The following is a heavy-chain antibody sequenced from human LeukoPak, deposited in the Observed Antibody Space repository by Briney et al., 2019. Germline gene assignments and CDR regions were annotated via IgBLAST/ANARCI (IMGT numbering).Heavy chain of an antibody. CDR3: ARAGAVVTAMDWIDS. V-gene: IGHV5-51*01. J-gene: IGHJ5*01. CDR2: VYPRDSHT. D-gene: IGHD2-21*02. Sequence: GESLKISCKGSGYTFSNYWIGWVRQMPGKGLEWLGIVYPRDSHTRYSPSFQAQVTISADKSISTAYLQWSSLKASDTAIYYCARAGAVVTAMDWIDSWGQGTLVTVSS. CDR1: GYTFSNYW.